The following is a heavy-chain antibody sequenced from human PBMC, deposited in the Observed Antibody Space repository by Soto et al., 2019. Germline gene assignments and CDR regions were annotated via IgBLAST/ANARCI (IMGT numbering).Heavy chain of an antibody. J-gene: IGHJ5*02. CDR3: ASTGYSSGWFWFDP. CDR2: IYYSGST. Sequence: SETLSLTCTVSGCSISSYYWSWIRQPPGTGLEWIGYIYYSGSTNYNPSLKSRVTISVDTSKNQFSLKLSSVTAADTAVYYCASTGYSSGWFWFDPWGQGTLVTVS. V-gene: IGHV4-59*01. D-gene: IGHD6-19*01. CDR1: GCSISSYY.